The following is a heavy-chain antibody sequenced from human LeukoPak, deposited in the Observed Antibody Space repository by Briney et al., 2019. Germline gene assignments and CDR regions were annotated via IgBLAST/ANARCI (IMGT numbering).Heavy chain of an antibody. V-gene: IGHV3-48*01. Sequence: GESLKISCAASGFTFSNYNMNWARQAPGKGLEWLSYISSSSSTIYYADSVKGRFTISRDNAKNSLYLQMNSLRAEDTAVYYCARDFRGLSWYFDYWGQGALVTVSS. D-gene: IGHD3-10*01. CDR1: GFTFSNYN. CDR2: ISSSSSTI. CDR3: ARDFRGLSWYFDY. J-gene: IGHJ4*02.